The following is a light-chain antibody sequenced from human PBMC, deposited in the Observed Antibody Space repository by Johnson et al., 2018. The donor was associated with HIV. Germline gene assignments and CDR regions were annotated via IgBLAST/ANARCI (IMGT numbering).Light chain of an antibody. Sequence: QSVLTQPPSAPGTPGQRVTISCSGSSSNIGSNSVNWYQQLPGTAPKLLIYSNNQRPSGFPDRFSGSKSGTSASLAISGLQSGDAADYYCAAWDDSLNALWGVGTGTKVT. V-gene: IGLV1-44*01. CDR2: SNN. CDR1: SSNIGSNS. CDR3: AAWDDSLNALWG. J-gene: IGLJ1*01.